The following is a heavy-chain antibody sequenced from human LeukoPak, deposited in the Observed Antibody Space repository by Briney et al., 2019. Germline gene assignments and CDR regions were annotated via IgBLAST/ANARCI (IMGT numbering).Heavy chain of an antibody. V-gene: IGHV3-21*01. CDR2: ISSSSSYI. CDR3: ARDGSVVVITLDAFDI. J-gene: IGHJ3*02. Sequence: NPGGSLRLSCAASGCTFSSYSMNWVRQAPGKGLEWVSSISSSSSYIYYADSVKGRFTISRDNAKNSLYLQMNSLRAEDTAVYYCARDGSVVVITLDAFDIWGQGTMVTVSS. D-gene: IGHD3-22*01. CDR1: GCTFSSYS.